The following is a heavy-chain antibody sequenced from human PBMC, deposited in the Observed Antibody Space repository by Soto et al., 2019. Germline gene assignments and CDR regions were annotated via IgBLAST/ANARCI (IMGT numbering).Heavy chain of an antibody. Sequence: SETLSLTCTVSGGSVSSGSYYWSWIRQPPGKGLEWIGYIYYSGSTNYNTSLKSRVTMSVDTSKNQVYLKLTSATATDTAVYYCARRPRNKERVQYYFGFRGQGALGTVSS. CDR3: ARRPRNKERVQYYFGF. CDR1: GGSVSSGSYY. J-gene: IGHJ4*02. D-gene: IGHD1-1*01. V-gene: IGHV4-61*01. CDR2: IYYSGST.